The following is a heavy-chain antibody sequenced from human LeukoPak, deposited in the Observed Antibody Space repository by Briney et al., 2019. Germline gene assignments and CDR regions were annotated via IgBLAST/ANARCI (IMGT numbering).Heavy chain of an antibody. CDR2: ISAYNGNT. Sequence: ASVKVSFKASGYTFTSYGISWVRQAPGRGLEWMGWISAYNGNTNYAQKLQGRVTMTTDTSTGTAYVELRSLRSDDTAVYYCARDYLNYYYYGMDVWGQGTTVTVSS. D-gene: IGHD4-17*01. V-gene: IGHV1-18*01. J-gene: IGHJ6*02. CDR3: ARDYLNYYYYGMDV. CDR1: GYTFTSYG.